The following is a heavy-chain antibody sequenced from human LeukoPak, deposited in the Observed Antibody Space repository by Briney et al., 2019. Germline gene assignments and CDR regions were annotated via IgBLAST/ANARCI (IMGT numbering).Heavy chain of an antibody. CDR3: AKELDTMFFDY. CDR2: AGWAGGTT. CDR1: GFNFDRYT. V-gene: IGHV3-43*01. J-gene: IGHJ4*02. Sequence: GGSLRLSCATPGFNFDRYTIHWVRHAPGKGLEWVSLAGWAGGTTYYSDSVRGRFTISRDSGKNSVYLQMNSLTTDDTAFYFCAKELDTMFFDYWGQGALVTVSS. D-gene: IGHD5-18*01.